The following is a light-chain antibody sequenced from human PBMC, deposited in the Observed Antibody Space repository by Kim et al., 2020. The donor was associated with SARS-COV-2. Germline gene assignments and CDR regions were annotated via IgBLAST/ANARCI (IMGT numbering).Light chain of an antibody. CDR1: STNIGAGYD. J-gene: IGLJ3*02. Sequence: ITIACTESSTNIGAGYDVHWYQQLPGTAHKLLIYGNSNRPSGVPDRFSGSKSGTSASLAITGLQAEDEADYYCQSYDSSLSGSEVFGGGTQLTVL. CDR2: GNS. CDR3: QSYDSSLSGSEV. V-gene: IGLV1-40*01.